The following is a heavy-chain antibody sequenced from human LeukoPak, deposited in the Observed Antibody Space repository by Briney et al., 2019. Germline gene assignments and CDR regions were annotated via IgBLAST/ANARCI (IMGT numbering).Heavy chain of an antibody. CDR1: GFTFSSHA. V-gene: IGHV3-23*01. CDR2: ISGSGGTR. J-gene: IGHJ4*02. D-gene: IGHD3-9*01. Sequence: GGSLRLSCVASGFTFSSHAMSWVRQAPGEGLEWVSVISGSGGTRYYADSVKGRFTISRDNSNNILYLQMNSLRAEDTAVYYCAKVGGLLRYFDWLLYFDYWGQGTLVTVSS. CDR3: AKVGGLLRYFDWLLYFDY.